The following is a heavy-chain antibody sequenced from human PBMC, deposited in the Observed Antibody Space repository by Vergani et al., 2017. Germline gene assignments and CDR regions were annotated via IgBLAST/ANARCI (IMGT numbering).Heavy chain of an antibody. CDR2: ISGSGGST. D-gene: IGHD3-3*01. CDR3: AKHPQYYDFWSGSYYFDY. Sequence: EVQLLESGGGLVQPGGSLRLSCAASGFTFSSYAMSWVRQAPGKGLEWVSAISGSGGSTYYAYSVKGRFTISRDNSKNTLYLQMNSLRAEDTAVYYCAKHPQYYDFWSGSYYFDYWGQGTLVTVSA. CDR1: GFTFSSYA. V-gene: IGHV3-23*01. J-gene: IGHJ4*02.